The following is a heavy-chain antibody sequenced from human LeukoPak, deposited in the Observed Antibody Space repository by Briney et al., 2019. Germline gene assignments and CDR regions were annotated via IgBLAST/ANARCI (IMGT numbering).Heavy chain of an antibody. J-gene: IGHJ6*03. Sequence: GASVKVSCKASGGTFSSYAISWVRQAPGHGLEWMGGIIPIFGTANYAQKFQGRVTITADKSTSTAYMELSSLRSEDTAVYYCARGRIYSNSALGSVIDYYYYYMDVWGKGTTVTVSS. V-gene: IGHV1-69*06. CDR2: IIPIFGTA. D-gene: IGHD4-11*01. CDR3: ARGRIYSNSALGSVIDYYYYYMDV. CDR1: GGTFSSYA.